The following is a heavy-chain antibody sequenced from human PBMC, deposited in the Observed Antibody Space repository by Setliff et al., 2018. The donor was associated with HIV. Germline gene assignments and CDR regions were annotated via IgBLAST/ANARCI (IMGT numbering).Heavy chain of an antibody. CDR3: ARGGYDFRGLDY. CDR2: IKPNSGYS. Sequence: ASVKVSCKTSGYSFTDHYIHWVRQAPGQGLEWIGWIKPNSGYSTSAQKSQGRVLISRDTSINTAYMELTRLRSDDTAVFYCARGGYDFRGLDYWGQGTLVTVSS. V-gene: IGHV1-2*02. CDR1: GYSFTDHY. D-gene: IGHD5-12*01. J-gene: IGHJ4*02.